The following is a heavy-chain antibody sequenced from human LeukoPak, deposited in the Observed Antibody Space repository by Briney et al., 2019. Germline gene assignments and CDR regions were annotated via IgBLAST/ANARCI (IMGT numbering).Heavy chain of an antibody. J-gene: IGHJ6*03. V-gene: IGHV3-30*02. D-gene: IGHD5-12*01. CDR2: IRYDGSNK. CDR1: GFTFSSYG. CDR3: AKLPKVAYYYMDV. Sequence: GGSLRLSCAASGFTFSSYGMHWVRQAPGKGLEWVAFIRYDGSNKYYADSVKGRFTISRDNSKNTLYLQMNSLRAEDTAVYYCAKLPKVAYYYMDVWGKGTTVTVSS.